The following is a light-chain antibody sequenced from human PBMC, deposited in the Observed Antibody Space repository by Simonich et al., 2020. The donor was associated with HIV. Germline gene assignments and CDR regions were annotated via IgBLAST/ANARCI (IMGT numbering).Light chain of an antibody. Sequence: EIVLTQSPATLSLSPGERATLSSRASQSVGSYLAWYQQKPGQAPRLLSYDASNRATGIPARFSGSGSGTDFTLTISSLEPEDFAVYYCQQRSNWLTFGGGTKVEIK. J-gene: IGKJ4*01. CDR1: QSVGSY. CDR2: DAS. CDR3: QQRSNWLT. V-gene: IGKV3-11*01.